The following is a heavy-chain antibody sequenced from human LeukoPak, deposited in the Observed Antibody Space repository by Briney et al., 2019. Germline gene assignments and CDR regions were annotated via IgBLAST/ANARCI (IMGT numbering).Heavy chain of an antibody. J-gene: IGHJ4*02. CDR2: ISSSSSYI. CDR3: ATHRYGSGTDY. CDR1: GFTFSSYS. Sequence: GGSLRLSCAASGFTFSSYSMNWVRQAPGKGLEWVSSISSSSSYIYYADSVKGRFTISRDNAKKSLYLQINSLRAEDTAVYYCATHRYGSGTDYWGQGTLVTVSS. V-gene: IGHV3-21*01. D-gene: IGHD3-10*01.